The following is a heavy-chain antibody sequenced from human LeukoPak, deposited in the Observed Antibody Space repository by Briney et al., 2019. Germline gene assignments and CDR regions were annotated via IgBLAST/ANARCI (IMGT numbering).Heavy chain of an antibody. Sequence: GGSLRLSCAASGFTFSSYGMHWVRQAPGKGLEWVAVIWYDGSNKYYADSVKGRFTISRDNSKNTLYLQMNSLRAEDTAVYYCARDQRVAYSSSWYGGAFDIWGQGTMVTVFS. CDR1: GFTFSSYG. J-gene: IGHJ3*02. D-gene: IGHD6-13*01. CDR3: ARDQRVAYSSSWYGGAFDI. CDR2: IWYDGSNK. V-gene: IGHV3-33*01.